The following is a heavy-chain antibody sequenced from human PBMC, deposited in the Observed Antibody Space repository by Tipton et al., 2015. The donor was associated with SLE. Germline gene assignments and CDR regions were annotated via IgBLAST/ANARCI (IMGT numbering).Heavy chain of an antibody. CDR1: GGSISSGNW. D-gene: IGHD2-2*01. CDR2: IYHSGST. Sequence: TLSLTCAVSGGSISSGNWWGWVRQPPGKSLEWIGDIYHSGSTNYNPSLESRVSISVDKSKNQFSLRLTSVTAADTAVYYCARGGSCYRYWGQGTLVTVSS. V-gene: IGHV4-4*02. J-gene: IGHJ4*02. CDR3: ARGGSCYRY.